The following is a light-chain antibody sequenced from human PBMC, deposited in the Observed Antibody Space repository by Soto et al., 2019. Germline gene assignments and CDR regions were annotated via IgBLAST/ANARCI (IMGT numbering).Light chain of an antibody. CDR1: QDIVTY. J-gene: IGKJ4*02. V-gene: IGKV1-5*01. Sequence: IHMTQSPSTVSASVGDSVTISCRASQDIVTYLAWYQQKPGRAPKLLIFDASTLQSGVSPRFRGSGSGSELSLTISNLQPDDAGVYFCQHYTLSSGPFGGGTRVET. CDR2: DAS. CDR3: QHYTLSSGP.